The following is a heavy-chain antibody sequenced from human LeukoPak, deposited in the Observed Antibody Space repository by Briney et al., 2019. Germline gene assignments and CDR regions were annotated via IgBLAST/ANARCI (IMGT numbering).Heavy chain of an antibody. J-gene: IGHJ4*02. CDR1: GFTFSSYE. D-gene: IGHD6-19*01. CDR2: ISSSGSTI. Sequence: GGSLRLSCAASGFTFSSYEMNWVRQAPGKGLEWVSYISSSGSTIYYADSVKGRFTISRDNAKNSLYLQMNSLRAEDTAAYYCARDGWGGYPDYWGQGTLVTVSS. V-gene: IGHV3-48*03. CDR3: ARDGWGGYPDY.